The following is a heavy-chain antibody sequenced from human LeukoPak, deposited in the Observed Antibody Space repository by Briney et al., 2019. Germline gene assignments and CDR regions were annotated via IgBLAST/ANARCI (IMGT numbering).Heavy chain of an antibody. Sequence: GRSLRLSCAASGFTFSSYGMHWVRQAPGKGLEWVSVIYSGGTTYYADSVKGRFTISRDNSKNTLYLQMNSLRAEDTAVYYCARGRRDGYNLGYWGQGTLVTVSS. CDR2: IYSGGTT. D-gene: IGHD5-24*01. J-gene: IGHJ4*02. CDR1: GFTFSSYG. CDR3: ARGRRDGYNLGY. V-gene: IGHV3-53*01.